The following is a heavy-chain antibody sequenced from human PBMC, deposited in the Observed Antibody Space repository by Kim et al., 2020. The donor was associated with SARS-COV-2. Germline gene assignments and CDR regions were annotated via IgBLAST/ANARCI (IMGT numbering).Heavy chain of an antibody. D-gene: IGHD1-26*01. Sequence: GGTNYNPSVKRRVTISVDTSKNQISLKLRSVTAADTAVYYCARHSGNFDYWGQGTLVTVSS. CDR3: ARHSGNFDY. V-gene: IGHV4-39*01. CDR2: GGT. J-gene: IGHJ4*02.